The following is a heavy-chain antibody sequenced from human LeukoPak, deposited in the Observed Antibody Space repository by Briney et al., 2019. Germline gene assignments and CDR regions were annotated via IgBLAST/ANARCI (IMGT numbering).Heavy chain of an antibody. Sequence: ASVKVSCKASGYTFTSYGISWVRQAPGQGLEWMGWISAYNGNTNYAQKLQGRVTMTTDTSTSTAYMELRSLRSDDTAVYYCARYYYGSGSYYYFDYWGQGTLVTVSS. CDR1: GYTFTSYG. D-gene: IGHD3-10*01. J-gene: IGHJ4*02. CDR2: ISAYNGNT. CDR3: ARYYYGSGSYYYFDY. V-gene: IGHV1-18*01.